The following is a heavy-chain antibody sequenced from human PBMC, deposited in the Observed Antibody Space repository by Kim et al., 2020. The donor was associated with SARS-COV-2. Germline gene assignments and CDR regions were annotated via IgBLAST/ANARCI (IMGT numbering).Heavy chain of an antibody. CDR1: GFTFNSYT. CDR3: VRDPLGYDRPCYFDC. Sequence: GGSLRLSCAASGFTFNSYTMNWVRQAPGKGLEWVSSISTSSNYIFYGDSVQGRFTISRDNAKNSLFLQMNNVRAEDTAVYYCVRDPLGYDRPCYFDCWGQGTLVTVSS. D-gene: IGHD2-2*01. J-gene: IGHJ4*02. V-gene: IGHV3-21*01. CDR2: ISTSSNYI.